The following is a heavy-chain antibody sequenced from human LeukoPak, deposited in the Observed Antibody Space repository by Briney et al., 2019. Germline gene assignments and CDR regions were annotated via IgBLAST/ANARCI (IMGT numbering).Heavy chain of an antibody. V-gene: IGHV3-15*01. CDR1: GFXFSDVW. J-gene: IGHJ4*02. CDR3: STTKNVASASDF. Sequence: GGSLRLSCAASGFXFSDVWMNWVRQAPGKGLEWVGRIRSHGGTIEYAAPVKGRFTISRDDSKNTLYLQMNSLKTEDTALYFCSTTKNVASASDFWGQGTLVTVSS. CDR2: IRSHGGTI. D-gene: IGHD2-2*01.